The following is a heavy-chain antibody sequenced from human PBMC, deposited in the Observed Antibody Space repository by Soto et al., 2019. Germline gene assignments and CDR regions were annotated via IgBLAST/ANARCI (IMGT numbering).Heavy chain of an antibody. CDR2: ISSSSSSI. V-gene: IGHV3-21*01. CDR3: ESGIPDGDVLQTSLDD. D-gene: IGHD6-6*01. CDR1: GFTFSSYS. J-gene: IGHJ4*02. Sequence: EVQLVESGGGLVKPGGSLRLSCAASGFTFSSYSMNWVRQAPGKGLEWVSCISSSSSSIHYADSVKGRFTISRDNAKNSLYLQMNSLRAEDTAVDYCESGIPDGDVLQTSLDDWGQGTLVTVS.